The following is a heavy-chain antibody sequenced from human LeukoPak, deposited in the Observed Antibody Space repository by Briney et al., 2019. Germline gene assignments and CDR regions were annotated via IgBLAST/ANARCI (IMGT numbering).Heavy chain of an antibody. J-gene: IGHJ3*02. D-gene: IGHD2-15*01. CDR3: ARSPGGGFDI. CDR2: IYYSGKT. Sequence: SETLSLTCTVSGGSISSYYWSWIRQSPGKGLELIGYIYYSGKTNYSPSLKSRVSISVDTSKKQFSLKLSSVTAADTAVYYCARSPGGGFDIWGQGTMVTVSS. V-gene: IGHV4-59*01. CDR1: GGSISSYY.